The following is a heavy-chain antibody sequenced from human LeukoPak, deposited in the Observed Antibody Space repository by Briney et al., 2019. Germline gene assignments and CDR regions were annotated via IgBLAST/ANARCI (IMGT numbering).Heavy chain of an antibody. CDR3: AKDPNWDRGS. J-gene: IGHJ5*02. D-gene: IGHD7-27*01. CDR1: GFTFSSAT. V-gene: IGHV3-23*01. Sequence: GGSLRLSRATSGFTFSSATMMWVRQAPGKGLEFVSGVGPSGGTGTYADSVKGRFTISRDDSKNTLYLQMNSLRVEDTAVYYCAKDPNWDRGSWGQGTLVTVSS. CDR2: VGPSGGTG.